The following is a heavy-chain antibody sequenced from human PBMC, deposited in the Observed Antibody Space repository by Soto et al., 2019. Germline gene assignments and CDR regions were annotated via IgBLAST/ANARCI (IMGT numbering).Heavy chain of an antibody. CDR2: IIPIFGTA. CDR1: GGTFSSYA. D-gene: IGHD5-12*01. V-gene: IGHV1-69*01. CDR3: ARTREAVKMATITGNRVDP. Sequence: QVQLVQSGAEVKKPGSSVKVSCKASGGTFSSYAISWVRQAPGQGLEWMGGIIPIFGTANYAQKFQGRVTITADESKSTAYMEVRRLGTEETAVYYCARTREAVKMATITGNRVDPRGQGTLVTGSS. J-gene: IGHJ5*02.